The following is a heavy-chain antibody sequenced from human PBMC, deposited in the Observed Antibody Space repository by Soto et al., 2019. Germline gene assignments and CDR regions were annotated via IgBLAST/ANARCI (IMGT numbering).Heavy chain of an antibody. V-gene: IGHV2-5*02. CDR3: AHIPPGGSSPDV. D-gene: IGHD6-13*01. CDR2: IYWDDDK. J-gene: IGHJ6*02. CDR1: GFSLITGGVG. Sequence: QITLKESGPTLVRPTQTLTLTCTFSGFSLITGGVGVGWIRQPPGKALEWLALIYWDDDKRYSPSLKSRLTITKDTSKNQVVLTMTNMDPVDTATYYGAHIPPGGSSPDVWGQGTMVTVSS.